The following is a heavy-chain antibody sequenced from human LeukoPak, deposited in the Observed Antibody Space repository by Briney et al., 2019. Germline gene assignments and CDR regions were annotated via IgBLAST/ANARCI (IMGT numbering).Heavy chain of an antibody. CDR3: ARDRYGMDV. CDR1: GFTFSSYA. V-gene: IGHV3-30*04. CDR2: ISYDGSNK. J-gene: IGHJ6*02. Sequence: GGSLRLSCAASGFTFSSYAMHWARQAPGKGLEWVAVISYDGSNKYYADSVKGRFTISRDNSKNTLYLQMNSLRAEDTAVYYCARDRYGMDVWGQGTTVTVSS.